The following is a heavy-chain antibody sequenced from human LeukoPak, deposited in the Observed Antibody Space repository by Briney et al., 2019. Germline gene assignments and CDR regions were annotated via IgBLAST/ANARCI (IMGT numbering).Heavy chain of an antibody. V-gene: IGHV4-39*01. J-gene: IGHJ4*02. CDR2: IYYSGST. CDR3: ARHQSYGSGTYYAPFDF. CDR1: GGSVSSSSYY. D-gene: IGHD3-10*01. Sequence: SETLSLTCAVSGGSVSSSSYYWGWLRPPPKKGGGWIGSIYYSGSTYDNPSLKSRVTISVDPSSNQFSLKLSSVTAADTAVYYCARHQSYGSGTYYAPFDFWGQGILVTVSS.